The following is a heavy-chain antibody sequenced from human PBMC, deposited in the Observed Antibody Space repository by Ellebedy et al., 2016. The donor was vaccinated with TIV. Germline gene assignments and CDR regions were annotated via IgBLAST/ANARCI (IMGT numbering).Heavy chain of an antibody. Sequence: SETLSLXXAVSGGSISSSNWWSWVRQPPGKGLEWIGEIYHNGSTNYNPSLKSRVTISVDKSKNQFSLKLSSVTAADTAVYYCARDDVVVVTAIRDYYYYYGTDVWGQGTTVTVSS. CDR3: ARDDVVVVTAIRDYYYYYGTDV. D-gene: IGHD2-21*02. J-gene: IGHJ6*02. V-gene: IGHV4-4*02. CDR2: IYHNGST. CDR1: GGSISSSNW.